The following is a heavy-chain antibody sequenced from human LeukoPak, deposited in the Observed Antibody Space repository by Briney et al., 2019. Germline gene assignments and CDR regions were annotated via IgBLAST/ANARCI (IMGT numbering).Heavy chain of an antibody. CDR3: MRDAVVVVGPGFDL. CDR2: ISGSGSTI. CDR1: GFTFSTYE. J-gene: IGHJ5*02. V-gene: IGHV3-48*03. Sequence: GGSLRLSCAASGFTFSTYEMNWVRQAPGKGLEWVSYISGSGSTIYYADSVKGRFTISRDNAKNSLYLQMNSLRADDTAVYYCMRDAVVVVGPGFDLWGQGTLVTVSS. D-gene: IGHD3-22*01.